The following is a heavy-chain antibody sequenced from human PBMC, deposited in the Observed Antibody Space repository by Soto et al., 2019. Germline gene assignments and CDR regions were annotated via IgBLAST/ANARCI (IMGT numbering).Heavy chain of an antibody. Sequence: GESLKISCKGSGYSFTSYWIGWVRQMPGKGLEWMGIIYPGDSDTRYSPSFQGQVTISADKSISTAYLQWSSLKASDTAMYYCARTVYADSYYYYGMDVWGQGTTVTVSS. CDR3: ARTVYADSYYYYGMDV. J-gene: IGHJ6*02. CDR1: GYSFTSYW. D-gene: IGHD2-8*01. CDR2: IYPGDSDT. V-gene: IGHV5-51*01.